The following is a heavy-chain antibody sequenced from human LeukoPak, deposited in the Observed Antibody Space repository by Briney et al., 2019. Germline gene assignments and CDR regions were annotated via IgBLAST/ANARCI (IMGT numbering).Heavy chain of an antibody. J-gene: IGHJ4*02. CDR2: ISTNGVNT. Sequence: PGGSLRLSCQTSGFTFGNYAMSWVRQAQGKELEWISAISTNGVNTYYADSVKGRFTISRDNSRHTLSLQMNGLRADDTAVYYCAKEGSYREFDYWGQGTLVTVSS. CDR3: AKEGSYREFDY. CDR1: GFTFGNYA. V-gene: IGHV3-23*01. D-gene: IGHD3-16*02.